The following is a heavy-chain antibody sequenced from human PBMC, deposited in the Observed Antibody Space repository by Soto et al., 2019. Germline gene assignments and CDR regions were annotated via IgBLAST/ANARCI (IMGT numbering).Heavy chain of an antibody. D-gene: IGHD1-26*01. CDR3: VKDLYSGSYSSAYFHH. J-gene: IGHJ4*02. CDR2: IYNDGTYA. CDR1: GFTFNMYW. Sequence: PGGSLRLSCAGSGFTFNMYWMHWVRQVPGKGPVWVARIYNDGTYADYADSVKGRFTISRDNAKDTVHLQINSLRGGDTAVYYCVKDLYSGSYSSAYFHHWGQGTLVTVSS. V-gene: IGHV3-74*01.